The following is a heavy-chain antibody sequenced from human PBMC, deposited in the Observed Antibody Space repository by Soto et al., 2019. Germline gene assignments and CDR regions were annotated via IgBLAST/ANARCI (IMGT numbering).Heavy chain of an antibody. J-gene: IGHJ4*02. CDR2: ISSSSSYI. Sequence: GGSLRLSCAASGFTFSDYYMSWIRQAPGKGLEWVSYISSSSSYIYYADSVKGRFTISRDNAKNSLYLQMNSLRAEDTAVYYCARDWNLGYFDYWGQGTLVTVSS. D-gene: IGHD3-16*01. V-gene: IGHV3-11*06. CDR1: GFTFSDYY. CDR3: ARDWNLGYFDY.